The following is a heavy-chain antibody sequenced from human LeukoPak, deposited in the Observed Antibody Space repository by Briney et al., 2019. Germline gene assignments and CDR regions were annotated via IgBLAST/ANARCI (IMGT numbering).Heavy chain of an antibody. CDR3: ATTCYYDSSGYYYAGAFDI. CDR1: GGSISSGGYY. Sequence: SQTLSLTCTVSGGSISSGGYYWSRIRQHPGKGLEWIGYIYYSGSTYYNPSLKSRVTISVDTSKNQFSLKLSSVTAADMAVYYCATTCYYDSSGYYYAGAFDIWGQGTMVTVSS. CDR2: IYYSGST. D-gene: IGHD3-22*01. V-gene: IGHV4-31*03. J-gene: IGHJ3*02.